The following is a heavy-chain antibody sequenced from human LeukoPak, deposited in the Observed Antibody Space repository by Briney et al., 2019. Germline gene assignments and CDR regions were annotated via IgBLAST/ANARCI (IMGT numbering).Heavy chain of an antibody. CDR2: INHSGST. D-gene: IGHD6-13*01. V-gene: IGHV4-34*01. CDR3: ARGGRQQLVH. CDR1: GVSFSGYY. J-gene: IGHJ4*02. Sequence: PSETLSLTCAVYGVSFSGYYWSWIRQPPGKGLEWIGEINHSGSTNYNPSLKSRVTISVDTSKNQFSLKLSSVTAADTAVYYCARGGRQQLVHWGQGTLVTVSS.